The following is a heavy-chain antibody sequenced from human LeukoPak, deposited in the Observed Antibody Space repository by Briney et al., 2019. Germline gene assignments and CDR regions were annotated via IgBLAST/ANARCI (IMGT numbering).Heavy chain of an antibody. J-gene: IGHJ6*02. V-gene: IGHV4-34*01. CDR1: GGSFSGYY. D-gene: IGHD3-22*01. CDR2: INHSGST. Sequence: SETLSLTCAVYGGSFSGYYWSWIRQPPGKGLEWIGEINHSGSTNYNPSLKSRVTISVDTPKNQFSLKLSSVTAADTAVYYCARLVIYYDSSGYSRYYYYGMDVWGQGTTVTVSS. CDR3: ARLVIYYDSSGYSRYYYYGMDV.